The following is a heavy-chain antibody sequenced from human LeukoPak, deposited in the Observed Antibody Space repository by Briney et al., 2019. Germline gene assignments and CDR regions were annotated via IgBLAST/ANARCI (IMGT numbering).Heavy chain of an antibody. J-gene: IGHJ3*02. CDR1: GGTFSSYA. CDR3: ARSKGYCSGGSCYSDAFDI. V-gene: IGHV1-69*05. CDR2: IIPIFGTA. D-gene: IGHD2-15*01. Sequence: SVKVSCKAPGGTFSSYAISWVRQAPGQGLEWMGGIIPIFGTANYAQKFQGRVTITTDESTSTAYMELSSLRSEDTAVYYCARSKGYCSGGSCYSDAFDIWGQGTMGTVSS.